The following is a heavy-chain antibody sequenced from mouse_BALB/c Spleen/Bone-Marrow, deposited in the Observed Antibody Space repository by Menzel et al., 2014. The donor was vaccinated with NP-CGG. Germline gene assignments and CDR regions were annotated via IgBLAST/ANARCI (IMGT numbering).Heavy chain of an antibody. D-gene: IGHD2-4*01. Sequence: VQLQQSGPELVKPGASVKMSCRASGYTFTSYVMHWVKQKPGQGLEWIEYINPYNDGTKYNEKFKGKATLTSDKSSSTAYMELSSLTSEDSAVYYCTRGVYYDYDEGAMDYWGQGSSVTDSS. CDR3: TRGVYYDYDEGAMDY. CDR1: GYTFTSYV. J-gene: IGHJ4*01. V-gene: IGHV1-14*01. CDR2: INPYNDGT.